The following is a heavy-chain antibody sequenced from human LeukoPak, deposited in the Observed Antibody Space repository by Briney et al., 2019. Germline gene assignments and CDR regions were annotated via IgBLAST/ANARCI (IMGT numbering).Heavy chain of an antibody. V-gene: IGHV3-74*01. D-gene: IGHD2-2*01. CDR1: GFTFSSYW. CDR3: GKTSTSCCDY. CDR2: IRPDGRDT. Sequence: GGSLRLSCAASGFTFSSYWMHWVRQAPGKGLVWVSRIRPDGRDTSYADSVKGRFTISRDNAKNAVFLQMNSLRAEDTALYYCGKTSTSCCDYWGQGTLVTVSS. J-gene: IGHJ4*02.